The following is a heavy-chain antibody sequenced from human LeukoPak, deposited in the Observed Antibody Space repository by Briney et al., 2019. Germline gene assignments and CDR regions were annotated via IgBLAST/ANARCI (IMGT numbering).Heavy chain of an antibody. J-gene: IGHJ4*02. CDR1: GYTFTSNY. CDR3: ARDLGLVGATDFDY. D-gene: IGHD1-26*01. V-gene: IGHV1-46*01. Sequence: ASVKVSCTASGYTFTSNYMHWVRQAPGQGLEWMGIINPTGGSTSYAQKFQGRVTMTRDTSTSTAYMELRSLRSDDTAVYYCARDLGLVGATDFDYWGQGTLVTVSS. CDR2: INPTGGST.